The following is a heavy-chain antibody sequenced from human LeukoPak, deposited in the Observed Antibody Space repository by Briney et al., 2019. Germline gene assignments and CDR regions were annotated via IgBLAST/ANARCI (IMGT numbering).Heavy chain of an antibody. D-gene: IGHD4/OR15-4a*01. CDR3: ARMGAIAGASANPDH. Sequence: SETLSLTCTVSGGSISSYYWSWIRQPAGKGLEWIGRIYTSGSTNYNPSLKSRVTMSVDTSKNQFSLKLSSVTAADTAVYYCARMGAIAGASANPDHWGQGTQVTVSS. J-gene: IGHJ4*02. V-gene: IGHV4-4*07. CDR2: IYTSGST. CDR1: GGSISSYY.